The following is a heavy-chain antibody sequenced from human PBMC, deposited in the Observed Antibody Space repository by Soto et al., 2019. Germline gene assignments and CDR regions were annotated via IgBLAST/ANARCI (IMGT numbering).Heavy chain of an antibody. CDR1: GSTFTSYA. CDR2: INAGNGNT. Sequence: ASVKVSCKASGSTFTSYAMHWVRQAPGQRLEWMGWINAGNGNTKYSQKFQGRVTITRDTSASTAYMELSSLRSEDTAVYYCARARPAGIVVVPAAMPWFDPWGQGTLVTVSS. V-gene: IGHV1-3*01. J-gene: IGHJ5*02. CDR3: ARARPAGIVVVPAAMPWFDP. D-gene: IGHD2-2*01.